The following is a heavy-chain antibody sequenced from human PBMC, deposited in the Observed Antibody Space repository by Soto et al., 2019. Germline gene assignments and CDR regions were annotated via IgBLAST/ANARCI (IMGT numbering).Heavy chain of an antibody. CDR2: ISYDGSNK. CDR3: ARESEYSSSSPYYYGMDV. J-gene: IGHJ6*02. CDR1: GFTFSSYA. Sequence: GSLRLSCAASGFTFSSYAMHWVRQAPGKGLEWVAVISYDGSNKYYADSVKGRFTISRDNSKNTLYLQMNSLRAEDTAVYYCARESEYSSSSPYYYGMDVWGQGTTVTVSS. D-gene: IGHD6-6*01. V-gene: IGHV3-30-3*01.